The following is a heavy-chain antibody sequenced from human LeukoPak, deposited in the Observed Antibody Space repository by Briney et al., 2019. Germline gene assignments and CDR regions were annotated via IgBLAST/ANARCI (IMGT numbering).Heavy chain of an antibody. CDR1: GGSISSGSYY. J-gene: IGHJ6*02. Sequence: SETLSLTCTVSGGSISSGSYYWSWIRQPAGKGLEWIGRIYTSGSTNYNPSLKSRATISVDTSKNQFSLKLSSVTAADTAVYYCARVVTIFEVGGMDVWGQGTTVTVSS. CDR2: IYTSGST. D-gene: IGHD3-3*01. CDR3: ARVVTIFEVGGMDV. V-gene: IGHV4-61*02.